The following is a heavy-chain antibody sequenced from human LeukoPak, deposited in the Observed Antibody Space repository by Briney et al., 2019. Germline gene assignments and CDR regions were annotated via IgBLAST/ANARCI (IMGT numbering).Heavy chain of an antibody. CDR2: IIPIFGTA. CDR1: GGTFSSYA. Sequence: ASVKVSCKASGGTFSSYAISWVRQAPGQGLEWMGGIIPIFGTANYAQKFQGRVTITADESTSTAYMELSSLRSEDTAVYYCVANWNDRPLDYWGQGTLVSVSS. D-gene: IGHD1-1*01. V-gene: IGHV1-69*13. CDR3: VANWNDRPLDY. J-gene: IGHJ4*02.